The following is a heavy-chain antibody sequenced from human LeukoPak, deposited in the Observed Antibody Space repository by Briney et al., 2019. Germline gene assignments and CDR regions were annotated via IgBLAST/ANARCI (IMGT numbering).Heavy chain of an antibody. D-gene: IGHD1-26*01. CDR3: ATGGSYYYYGMDV. CDR1: GYTLTDYY. Sequence: SVKVSCKASGYTLTDYYMHWVRQAPGQGLEWMGGIIPIFGTANYAQKFQGRVTITADESTSTAYMELSSLRSEDTAVYYCATGGSYYYYGMDVWGQGTTVAVSS. CDR2: IIPIFGTA. V-gene: IGHV1-69*13. J-gene: IGHJ6*02.